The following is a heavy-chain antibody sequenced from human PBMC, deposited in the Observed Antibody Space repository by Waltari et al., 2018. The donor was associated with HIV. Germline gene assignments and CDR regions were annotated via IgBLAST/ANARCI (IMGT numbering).Heavy chain of an antibody. CDR1: GGSFTGYY. D-gene: IGHD2-15*01. Sequence: QVQIQQWGAGLLKPSETLSLTCAVYGGSFTGYYWTWVRQPPGKGLGWFGEIIHSVSTNYNPSLKSRVTISLDASRTQFALKPTSVTAADTAVFYCARCNKVAIVAAGNYNWFDPWGQGTLVTVSS. V-gene: IGHV4-34*12. J-gene: IGHJ5*02. CDR2: IIHSVST. CDR3: ARCNKVAIVAAGNYNWFDP.